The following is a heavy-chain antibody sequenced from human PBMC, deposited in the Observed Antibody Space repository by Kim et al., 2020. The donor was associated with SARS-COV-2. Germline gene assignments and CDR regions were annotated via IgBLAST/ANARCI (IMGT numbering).Heavy chain of an antibody. CDR3: ARDDCSSTSCYGDV. V-gene: IGHV3-21*01. CDR1: GFTFSSYS. Sequence: GGSLRLSCAASGFTFSSYSMNWVRQAPGKGPEWVSSISSSSSYIYYADSVKGRFTISRDNAKNSLYLQMNSLRAEDTAVYYCARDDCSSTSCYGDVWGQGTTVTVSS. J-gene: IGHJ6*02. D-gene: IGHD2-2*01. CDR2: ISSSSSYI.